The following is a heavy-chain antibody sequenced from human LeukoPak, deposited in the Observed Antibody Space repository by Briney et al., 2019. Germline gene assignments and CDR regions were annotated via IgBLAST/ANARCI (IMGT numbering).Heavy chain of an antibody. V-gene: IGHV3-72*01. CDR3: ARTEYCSAGRCYSDYFDS. CDR1: GFTFSDHY. Sequence: PGGSLRLSCPADGFTFSDHYMDWVRQAPGKGLEWVGRSRNKANSYTTECAASVKGRFNNARDESKTSLYLQMNSLKTDDTAVYYCARTEYCSAGRCYSDYFDSWGQGTLDTVSS. D-gene: IGHD2-15*01. J-gene: IGHJ4*02. CDR2: SRNKANSYTT.